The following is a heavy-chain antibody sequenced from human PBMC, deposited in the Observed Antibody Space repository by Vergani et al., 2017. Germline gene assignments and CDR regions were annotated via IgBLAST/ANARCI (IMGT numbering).Heavy chain of an antibody. J-gene: IGHJ4*02. CDR2: ISGSGGST. CDR1: GFTFSSYA. V-gene: IGHV3-23*01. Sequence: EVQLLESGGGLVQPGGSLRLSCAAPGFTFSSYAMSWVRQAPGKGLEWVPAISGSGGSTDYADSVKGRFTISRDNSKTPLYLQMKSLRAEDTAVYYCAKAGTYYSYNYGSAGRDYWGQGTLVTVSS. CDR3: AKAGTYYSYNYGSAGRDY. D-gene: IGHD3-16*01.